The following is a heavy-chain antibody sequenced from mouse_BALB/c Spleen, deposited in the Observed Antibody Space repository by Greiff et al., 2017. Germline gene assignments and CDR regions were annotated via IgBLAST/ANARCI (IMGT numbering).Heavy chain of an antibody. CDR3: ARGGLRRNYAMDY. CDR1: GYTFTSYT. D-gene: IGHD2-4*01. J-gene: IGHJ4*01. CDR2: INPSSGYT. V-gene: IGHV1-4*02. Sequence: QVQLQQSAAELARPGASVKMSCKASGYTFTSYTMHWVKQRPGQGLEWIGYINPSSGYTEYNQKFKDKTTLTADKSSSTAYMQLSSLTSEDSAVYYCARGGLRRNYAMDYWGQGTSVTVSS.